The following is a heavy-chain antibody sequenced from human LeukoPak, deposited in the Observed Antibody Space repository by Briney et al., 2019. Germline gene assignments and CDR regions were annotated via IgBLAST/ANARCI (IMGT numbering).Heavy chain of an antibody. CDR2: IYTSGNT. D-gene: IGHD3-22*01. J-gene: IGHJ4*02. V-gene: IGHV3-66*01. CDR1: GXTVSGNY. CDR3: ARMVYYYDSSGYNYYFHK. Sequence: GGSLRLSCAASGXTVSGNYMSWVRQAPGKGPEWVSIIYTSGNTYYADSVKGRFTISRDTSKNTLSLQMNGLRAEDTAFYYCARMVYYYDSSGYNYYFHKWGQGTLVTVSS.